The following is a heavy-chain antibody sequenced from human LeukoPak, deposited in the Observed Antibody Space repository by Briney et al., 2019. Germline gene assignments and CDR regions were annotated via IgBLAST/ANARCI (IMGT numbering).Heavy chain of an antibody. J-gene: IGHJ4*02. Sequence: PGGSLRLSCAASGFTFSSYGMHWVRQAPGKGLEWVAVISYDGSNKYYADSVKGRFTISRDNSKNTLYLQMNSLRAEDTAVYYCAKDNYYDSSGYLTCWGQGTLVTVSS. D-gene: IGHD3-22*01. V-gene: IGHV3-30*18. CDR3: AKDNYYDSSGYLTC. CDR2: ISYDGSNK. CDR1: GFTFSSYG.